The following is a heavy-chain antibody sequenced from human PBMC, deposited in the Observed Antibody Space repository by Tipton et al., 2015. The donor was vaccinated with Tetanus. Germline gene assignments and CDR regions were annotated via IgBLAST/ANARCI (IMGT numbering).Heavy chain of an antibody. CDR1: GYTLTSYH. Sequence: QSGAEVKKPGASVKVSCKASGYTLTSYHMHWVRQAPGQGLEWMGIINPIGGSTSYAQKFQGRIPMTGATSTSTGDMDLNSLGSGDTAVYYWARAAGGGRRINGPAGIDYWGQGTLVTVSS. CDR3: ARAAGGGRRINGPAGIDY. J-gene: IGHJ4*02. CDR2: INPIGGST. V-gene: IGHV1-46*01. D-gene: IGHD1-20*01.